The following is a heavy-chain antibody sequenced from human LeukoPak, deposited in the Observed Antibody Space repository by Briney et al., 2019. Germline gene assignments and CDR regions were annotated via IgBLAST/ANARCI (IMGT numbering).Heavy chain of an antibody. CDR2: IYHSGST. J-gene: IGHJ4*02. V-gene: IGHV4-4*02. CDR3: ARSGVGALKILRRSYFDY. CDR1: GFTFSSYW. D-gene: IGHD1-26*01. Sequence: GSLRLSCAASGFTFSSYWMSWVRQPPGKGLEWIGEIYHSGSTNYNPSLKSRVTISVDKSKNQFSLKLSSVTAADTAVYYCARSGVGALKILRRSYFDYWGQGTLVTVSS.